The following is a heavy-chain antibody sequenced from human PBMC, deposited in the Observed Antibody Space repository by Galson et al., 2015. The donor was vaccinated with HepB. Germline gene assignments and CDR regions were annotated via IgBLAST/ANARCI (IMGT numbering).Heavy chain of an antibody. Sequence: TLSLTCAVFGGSIGSGGYSWSWIRQPPGKALEWIGYIYHSGSTYYNPSLKSRVTISLDRSKNHFSLKLTSVTAADTAVYYCANRYCTSTSCAFDPWGQGTLVTVSS. J-gene: IGHJ5*02. CDR1: GGSIGSGGYS. V-gene: IGHV4-30-2*01. CDR2: IYHSGST. CDR3: ANRYCTSTSCAFDP. D-gene: IGHD2-2*01.